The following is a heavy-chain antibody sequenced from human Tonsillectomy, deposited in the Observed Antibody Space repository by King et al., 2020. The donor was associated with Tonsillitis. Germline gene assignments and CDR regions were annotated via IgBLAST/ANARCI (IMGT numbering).Heavy chain of an antibody. Sequence: VQLVESGGGVVQPGRSLRLSCAASGFTFSSYDMHWVRQAPGKGLEWVADISYDGSNKYYADSVKGRFTISRDNSKNTLYLQMNSLRAEDTAVYYCAKVSVAGTSREYFDLWGRGPLVTVSS. D-gene: IGHD6-19*01. CDR2: ISYDGSNK. CDR3: AKVSVAGTSREYFDL. J-gene: IGHJ2*01. CDR1: GFTFSSYD. V-gene: IGHV3-30*18.